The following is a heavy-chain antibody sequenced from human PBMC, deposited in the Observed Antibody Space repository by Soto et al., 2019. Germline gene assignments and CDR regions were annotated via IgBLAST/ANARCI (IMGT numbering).Heavy chain of an antibody. CDR3: ASKQLLTTGGYYYYGMDV. CDR1: GYTFTSYD. V-gene: IGHV1-8*01. Sequence: ASVKVSCKASGYTFTSYDINWVRQATGQGLAWMGWMNPNSGNTGYAQKFQGRVTMTRNISISTAYMELSSLRSEDTSVYYCASKQLLTTGGYYYYGMDVWGQGTTVTVSS. CDR2: MNPNSGNT. D-gene: IGHD2-2*01. J-gene: IGHJ6*02.